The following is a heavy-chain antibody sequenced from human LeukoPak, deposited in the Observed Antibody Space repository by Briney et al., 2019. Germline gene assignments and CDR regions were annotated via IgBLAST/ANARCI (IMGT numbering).Heavy chain of an antibody. Sequence: GVSLRLSCAASGFTFDDYAMHWVRQAPGKGLEWVSGISWNSGSIGYADSVMGRFTISRDNAKNSLYLQMNSLRAEDTALYYCAKKADAFDIWGQGTMVTVSS. V-gene: IGHV3-9*01. CDR1: GFTFDDYA. J-gene: IGHJ3*02. CDR2: ISWNSGSI. CDR3: AKKADAFDI.